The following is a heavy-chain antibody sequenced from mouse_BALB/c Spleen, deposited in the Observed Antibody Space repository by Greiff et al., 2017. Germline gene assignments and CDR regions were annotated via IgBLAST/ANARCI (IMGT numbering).Heavy chain of an antibody. D-gene: IGHD2-14*01. V-gene: IGHV1-18*01. CDR3: ARRGYRYDWFAY. CDR2: INPNNGGT. CDR1: GYTFTDYN. Sequence: VQLQQSGPELVKPGASVKIPCKASGYTFTDYNMDWVKQSHGKSLEWIGDINPNNGGTIYNQKFKGKATLTVDKSSSTAYMERRSLTTEDTAVYDGARRGYRYDWFAYWGQGTLVTVSA. J-gene: IGHJ3*01.